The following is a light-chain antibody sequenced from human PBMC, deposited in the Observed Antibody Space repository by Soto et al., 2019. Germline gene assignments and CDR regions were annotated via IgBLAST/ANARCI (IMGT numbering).Light chain of an antibody. CDR2: DAS. CDR1: QDISNY. CDR3: QQSDSLPIT. V-gene: IGKV1-33*01. Sequence: DIQMTQSPSSLSASVGDRVTITCRASQDISNYLNWYLQRPGKAPKLLIYDASNLERGVPSRFSGTRSGTHFTFAITSLQPEDVATYYCQQSDSLPITFGQGTRLEI. J-gene: IGKJ5*01.